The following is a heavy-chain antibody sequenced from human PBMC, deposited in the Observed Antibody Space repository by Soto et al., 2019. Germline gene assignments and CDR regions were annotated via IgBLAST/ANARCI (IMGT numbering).Heavy chain of an antibody. J-gene: IGHJ3*02. CDR2: ISGYKGDT. V-gene: IGHV1-18*01. CDR1: GDTFISSG. Sequence: VQSGAEVKKPGASVKVSCKASGDTFISSGISWVRQAPGQGLEWMGWISGYKGDTNYAQKVQGRVTLTTDTSTSTAYMELRSLTPCDTAIYYCARIEYCSGGNCYSAFDIWGQGTLVTVSS. D-gene: IGHD2-15*01. CDR3: ARIEYCSGGNCYSAFDI.